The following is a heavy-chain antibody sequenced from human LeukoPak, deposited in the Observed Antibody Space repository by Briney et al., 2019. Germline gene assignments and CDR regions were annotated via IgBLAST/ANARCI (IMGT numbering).Heavy chain of an antibody. D-gene: IGHD3-22*01. J-gene: IGHJ4*02. CDR1: GFTFSSYA. CDR3: AKAQDYYDSSGPIDY. Sequence: TGGSLRLSCAASGFTFSSYAMSWVRQAPGKGLEWVSAISGSGSSTYYADSVKGRFTISRDNSKNTLYLQMNSLRAEDTAVYYCAKAQDYYDSSGPIDYWGQGTLVTVSS. V-gene: IGHV3-23*01. CDR2: ISGSGSST.